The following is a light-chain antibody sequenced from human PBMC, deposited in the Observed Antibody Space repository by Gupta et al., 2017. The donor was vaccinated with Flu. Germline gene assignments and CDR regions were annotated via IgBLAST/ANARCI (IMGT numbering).Light chain of an antibody. J-gene: IGLJ3*02. CDR2: SNN. CDR1: CSNIGSNT. V-gene: IGLV1-44*01. Sequence: QSVLTQPPSASGTPGKRVTISCSGSCSNIGSNTVNWYQQLPGTAPKLLIYSNNQRPAGVPDRFSGSKSVTSASLAISGLQSEDEADYYCAAWYDSLEVFGGGTKLTVL. CDR3: AAWYDSLEV.